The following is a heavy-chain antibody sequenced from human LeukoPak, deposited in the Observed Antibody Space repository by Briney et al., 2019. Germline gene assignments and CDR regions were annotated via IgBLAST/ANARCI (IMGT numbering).Heavy chain of an antibody. D-gene: IGHD3-22*01. Sequence: GGSLRLSCVASTFTVSTNSMSWVRQAPGKGLEWVSVIYGGGSTYYADSVKGRFTISRDNSKNTLYLQMNSLRAEDTAVYYCARVSYYDSSGYYFLSYVDYWGQGTLVTVSS. V-gene: IGHV3-53*01. CDR2: IYGGGST. CDR3: ARVSYYDSSGYYFLSYVDY. CDR1: TFTVSTNS. J-gene: IGHJ4*02.